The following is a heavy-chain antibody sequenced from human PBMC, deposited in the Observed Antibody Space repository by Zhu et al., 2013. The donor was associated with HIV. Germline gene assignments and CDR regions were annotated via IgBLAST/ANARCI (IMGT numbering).Heavy chain of an antibody. V-gene: IGHV1-2*02. CDR1: GYTFTDYY. Sequence: QVHLVQSGAEVKKPGASVKVSCKASGYTFTDYYMHWVRQAPGQGLERMGWINPNSGGTNYAQKFQGRVTMSRDTSISTAYMELSRLRSDDTAVYYCAREYTSSWYYFDYWGQGTLVTVSS. CDR2: INPNSGGT. J-gene: IGHJ4*02. D-gene: IGHD6-13*01. CDR3: AREYTSSWYYFDY.